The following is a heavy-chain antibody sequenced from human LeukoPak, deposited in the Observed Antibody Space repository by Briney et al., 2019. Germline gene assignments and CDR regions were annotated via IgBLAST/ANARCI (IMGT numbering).Heavy chain of an antibody. D-gene: IGHD2-2*01. CDR3: ARVVSLRRDIVVVPEGADWFDP. CDR1: GYTFTGYY. Sequence: ASVKVSCKASGYTFTGYYMHWVRQAPGQGLEWVGWINPNSGGTNYAQKFQGRVTMTRDTSISTAYMELSRLRSDDTAVYYCARVVSLRRDIVVVPEGADWFDPWGQGTLVTVSS. CDR2: INPNSGGT. V-gene: IGHV1-2*02. J-gene: IGHJ5*02.